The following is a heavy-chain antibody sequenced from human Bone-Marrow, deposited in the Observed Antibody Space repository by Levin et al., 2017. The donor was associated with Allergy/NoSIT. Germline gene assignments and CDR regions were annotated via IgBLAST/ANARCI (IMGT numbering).Heavy chain of an antibody. CDR1: GFSFSGSN. V-gene: IGHV3-73*01. CDR3: ARLADGELPADY. CDR2: IGSKANSYAT. Sequence: GESLKISCAASGFSFSGSNIHWVRQASGKGLEWVGHIGSKANSYATGYAASLKGRFTISRDDSKNSAYLQMNSLNTEDTAVYYCARLADGELPADYWGQGTLVTVSS. D-gene: IGHD1-26*01. J-gene: IGHJ4*02.